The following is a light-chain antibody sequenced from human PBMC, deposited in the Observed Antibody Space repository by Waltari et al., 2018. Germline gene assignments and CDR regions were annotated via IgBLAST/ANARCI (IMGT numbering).Light chain of an antibody. J-gene: IGLJ3*02. CDR2: VNSDGSH. CDR3: QTWGTGFQV. V-gene: IGLV4-69*01. Sequence: LVLTQSPSASASLGASVTLTCSLPGEYSAYAIAWHQLPPLNGPRYLMTVNSDGSHRKGEGISDRFSGSSSDLDRNLIISRLQADDEADYFCQTWGTGFQVFGSGTKLTVL. CDR1: GEYSAYA.